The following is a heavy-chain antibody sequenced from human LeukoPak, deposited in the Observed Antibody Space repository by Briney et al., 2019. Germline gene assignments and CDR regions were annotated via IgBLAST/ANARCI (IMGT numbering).Heavy chain of an antibody. Sequence: PSETLSLTCTVSGGSISGYYWSWIRQPPGKGLEWIGYIYYSGSTNYNPSLKSRVTISVDTSKNQFSLKLSSVTAADTAVYYCARGSRAPANDAFDIWGQGTMVTVSS. V-gene: IGHV4-59*01. J-gene: IGHJ3*02. CDR3: ARGSRAPANDAFDI. D-gene: IGHD2-2*01. CDR1: GGSISGYY. CDR2: IYYSGST.